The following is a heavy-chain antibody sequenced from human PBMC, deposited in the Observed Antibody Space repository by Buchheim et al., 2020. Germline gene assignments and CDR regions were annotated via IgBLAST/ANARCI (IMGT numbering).Heavy chain of an antibody. Sequence: QVQLVESGGGVVQPGRSLRLSCAASGFTFSSYGMHWVRQAPGKGLEWVAVIWYDGSNKYYADSVKGRFTISRDNSKNTLYLQMNSLRAEDTAVYYCARHGGGYTPYSYYFDYWGQGTL. CDR2: IWYDGSNK. D-gene: IGHD5-18*01. CDR1: GFTFSSYG. J-gene: IGHJ4*02. CDR3: ARHGGGYTPYSYYFDY. V-gene: IGHV3-33*01.